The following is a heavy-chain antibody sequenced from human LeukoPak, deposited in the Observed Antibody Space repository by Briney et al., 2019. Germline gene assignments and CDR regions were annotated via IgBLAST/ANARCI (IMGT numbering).Heavy chain of an antibody. D-gene: IGHD6-6*01. CDR1: GYTFTGYY. CDR3: AREYSSSGGRFGY. V-gene: IGHV1-2*02. CDR2: INPNSGGT. J-gene: IGHJ4*02. Sequence: GASVKVSCKASGYTFTGYYMHWVRQAPGQGLEWMGWINPNSGGTNYAQKFQGRVTMTRDTSISTAYMELSRLRSDDTAVYYCAREYSSSGGRFGYWGQGTLVTVSS.